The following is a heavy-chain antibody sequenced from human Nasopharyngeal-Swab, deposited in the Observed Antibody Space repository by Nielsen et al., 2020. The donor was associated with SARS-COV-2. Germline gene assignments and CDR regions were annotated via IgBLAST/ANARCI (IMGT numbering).Heavy chain of an antibody. Sequence: WIRQPPGKGLEWVSCISSSSYTNYADSVKGRFTIARDNAKNSLYLQMNSLRAEDTAVYYCARTGSGRLVVNWFDPWGQGTLVTVSS. D-gene: IGHD2-8*02. J-gene: IGHJ5*02. CDR3: ARTGSGRLVVNWFDP. CDR2: ISSSSYT. V-gene: IGHV3-11*03.